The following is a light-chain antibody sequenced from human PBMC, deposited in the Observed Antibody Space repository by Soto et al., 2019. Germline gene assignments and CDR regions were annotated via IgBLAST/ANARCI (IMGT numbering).Light chain of an antibody. CDR3: QQYCSSPMYT. CDR2: GAA. V-gene: IGKV3-20*01. Sequence: EIVLTQSPGTLSLSPGERATLSCRASQSVSSNYLAWYQQKPGQAPRLLIYGAASRATGIPDRLSGSGAGRAVFITISSLEPDDFDVYYCQQYCSSPMYTFGQGTKLEIK. CDR1: QSVSSNY. J-gene: IGKJ2*01.